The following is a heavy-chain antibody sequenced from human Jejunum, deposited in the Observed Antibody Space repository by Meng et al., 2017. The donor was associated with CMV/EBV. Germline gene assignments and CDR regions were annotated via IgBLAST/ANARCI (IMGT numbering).Heavy chain of an antibody. J-gene: IGHJ5*02. Sequence: GYYMHWVRQAPGQGLEWMAWINPKDGDTHYAQKFQDRVTLTSDPSINTAYMELSSLTSEDTALYYCARDWRGPTFTFQRGVMNWLDPWGQGTLVTVSS. D-gene: IGHD3-10*01. CDR3: ARDWRGPTFTFQRGVMNWLDP. V-gene: IGHV1-2*02. CDR1: GYY. CDR2: INPKDGDT.